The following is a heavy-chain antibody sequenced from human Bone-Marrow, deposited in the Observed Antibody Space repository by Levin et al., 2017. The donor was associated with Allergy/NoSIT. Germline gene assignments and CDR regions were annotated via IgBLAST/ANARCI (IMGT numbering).Heavy chain of an antibody. V-gene: IGHV4-34*01. CDR2: INHSGST. CDR3: ARVPENWFDP. J-gene: IGHJ5*02. Sequence: PSETLSLTCAVYGGSFSAYSWNWIRQSPVKGLEWLGEINHSGSTKYNPSLKSRITISLDPSKNQFSLRLSSVTAADTAVYYCARVPENWFDPWGQGTLVTVSS. CDR1: GGSFSAYS.